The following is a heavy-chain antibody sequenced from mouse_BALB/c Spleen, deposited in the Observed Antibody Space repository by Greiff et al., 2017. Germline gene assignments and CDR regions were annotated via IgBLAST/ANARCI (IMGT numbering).Heavy chain of an antibody. Sequence: EVQLQESGPGLVKPSQSLSLTCTVTGYSITSDYAWNWIRQFPGNKLEWMGYISYSGSTSYNPSLKSRISITRDTSKNQFFLQLNSVTTEDTATYYCARSDYDDAMDYWGQGTSVTVSS. J-gene: IGHJ4*01. CDR3: ARSDYDDAMDY. CDR1: GYSITSDYA. V-gene: IGHV3-2*02. D-gene: IGHD2-3*01. CDR2: ISYSGST.